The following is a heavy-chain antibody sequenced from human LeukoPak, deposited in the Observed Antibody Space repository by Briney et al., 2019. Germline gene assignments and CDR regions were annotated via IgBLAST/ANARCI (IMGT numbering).Heavy chain of an antibody. J-gene: IGHJ4*02. CDR1: GYTFTGYY. Sequence: ASVKVSCKASGYTFTGYYMHWVRQAPGQGLEWMGWINPNSGGTNYAQKFQGRVTITRNTSISTAYMELSSLRSEDTAVYYCARDSTGDYWGQGTLVTVSS. CDR3: ARDSTGDY. D-gene: IGHD7-27*01. CDR2: INPNSGGT. V-gene: IGHV1-2*02.